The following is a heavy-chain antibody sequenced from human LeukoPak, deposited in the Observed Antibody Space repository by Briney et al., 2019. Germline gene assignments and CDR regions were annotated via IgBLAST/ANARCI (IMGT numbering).Heavy chain of an antibody. J-gene: IGHJ6*03. CDR3: ARGIRGSSSAYYSSSYYYYHMDI. CDR2: IYRGGST. CDR1: GFTVSSNY. D-gene: IGHD6-6*01. Sequence: GGSLRLSCAASGFTVSSNYMSWVRQAPGKGLEWVSIIYRGGSTYYADSVKGRFTISRDNSKNTLYLQMNSLRAEDTAVYYCARGIRGSSSAYYSSSYYYYHMDIWGKGTTVTVSS. V-gene: IGHV3-53*01.